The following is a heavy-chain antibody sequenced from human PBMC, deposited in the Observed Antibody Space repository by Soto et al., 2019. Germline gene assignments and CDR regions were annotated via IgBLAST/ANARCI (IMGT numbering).Heavy chain of an antibody. Sequence: SETLSLTCTVSGGSISSSSYYWGWIRQPPGKGLEWIGRIYHSGSTNYNPSLKSRVTISVDTSKNQFSLKLSSVTAADTAVYYCARGPGGSTNNWGQGTLVTVSS. CDR1: GGSISSSSYY. D-gene: IGHD2-2*01. J-gene: IGHJ4*02. CDR3: ARGPGGSTNN. CDR2: IYHSGST. V-gene: IGHV4-39*07.